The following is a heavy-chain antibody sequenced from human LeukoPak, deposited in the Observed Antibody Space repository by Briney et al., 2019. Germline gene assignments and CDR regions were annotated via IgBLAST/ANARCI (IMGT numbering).Heavy chain of an antibody. CDR1: GFTFSSYA. CDR3: AKGYSGWFFDY. CDR2: ISGSGDST. D-gene: IGHD2-15*01. J-gene: IGHJ4*02. V-gene: IGHV3-23*01. Sequence: PGGSLRLSCAASGFTFSSYAMSWVRQAPGKGLEWVSAISGSGDSTYYGDSVKGRFTISRDNFKDTLYLQMNSLRAEDTAVYYCAKGYSGWFFDYWGQGTLVTVSS.